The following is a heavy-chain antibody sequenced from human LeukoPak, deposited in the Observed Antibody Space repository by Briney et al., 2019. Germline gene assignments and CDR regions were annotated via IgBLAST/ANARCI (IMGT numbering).Heavy chain of an antibody. D-gene: IGHD3-10*02. V-gene: IGHV4-4*07. CDR2: FYTAGST. Sequence: SETLSLTCSVSGGSISSYFWSWIRQPAGKGLEWIGRFYTAGSTNYNPSLKSRVSMSVDTSKNQFFLKLTSVTAADTAIYYCTRDEVYYYVRPSPPRSPPWGREPWSSSPQ. J-gene: IGHJ5*02. CDR3: TRDEVYYYVRPSPPRSPP. CDR1: GGSISSYF.